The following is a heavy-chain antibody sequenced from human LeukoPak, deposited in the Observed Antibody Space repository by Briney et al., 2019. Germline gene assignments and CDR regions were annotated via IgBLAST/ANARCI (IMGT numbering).Heavy chain of an antibody. CDR1: GFTFSSYS. CDR3: ARRYFDSSIDY. CDR2: IIDSGNSL. D-gene: IGHD3-9*01. V-gene: IGHV3-23*05. Sequence: GGSLRLSCAASGFTFSSYSMNWVRQAPGKGLEWVSTIIDSGNSLYYADSVEGRFTISRDNSKNTLYLQMNSLRAGDTAVYYCARRYFDSSIDYWGQGTLVTVSS. J-gene: IGHJ4*02.